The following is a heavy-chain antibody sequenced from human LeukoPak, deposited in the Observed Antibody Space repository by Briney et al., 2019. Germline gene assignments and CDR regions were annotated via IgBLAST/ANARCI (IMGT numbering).Heavy chain of an antibody. CDR2: IKPDGTTK. Sequence: PGESLRLSCAASGFPFSSYSMTWVRQAPGKGLEWVANIKPDGTTKFYVDSVKGRFTISRDNALNSLYLQMNSLRAEDTAIYYCARSIPYGTTWYGRSDYWGQGTLDTVSS. J-gene: IGHJ4*02. CDR3: ARSIPYGTTWYGRSDY. V-gene: IGHV3-7*03. CDR1: GFPFSSYS. D-gene: IGHD6-13*01.